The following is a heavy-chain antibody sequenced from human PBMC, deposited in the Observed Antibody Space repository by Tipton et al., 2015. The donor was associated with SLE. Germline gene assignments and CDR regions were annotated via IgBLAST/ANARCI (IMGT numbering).Heavy chain of an antibody. J-gene: IGHJ4*02. CDR2: AYSSGST. D-gene: IGHD1-26*01. CDR1: GDSINSHY. Sequence: TLSLTCTVSGDSINSHYWSWIRQPAGKGLEWIGRAYSSGSTIYNPSIKSRITLSLDTSKNQFYLRVNSVTAADTAVYYCARGGGSYYDYWGQGTLVTVSS. CDR3: ARGGGSYYDY. V-gene: IGHV4-4*07.